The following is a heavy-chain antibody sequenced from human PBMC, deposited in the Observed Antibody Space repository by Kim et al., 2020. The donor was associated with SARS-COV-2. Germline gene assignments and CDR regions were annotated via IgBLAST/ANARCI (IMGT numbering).Heavy chain of an antibody. J-gene: IGHJ6*02. CDR3: ARAFRGGYYYGMDV. V-gene: IGHV3-30*01. D-gene: IGHD3-10*01. Sequence: AASGKGRFTISRDKSKHTLYLQMNSLRAEDTAVYYCARAFRGGYYYGMDVWGQGTTVTVSS.